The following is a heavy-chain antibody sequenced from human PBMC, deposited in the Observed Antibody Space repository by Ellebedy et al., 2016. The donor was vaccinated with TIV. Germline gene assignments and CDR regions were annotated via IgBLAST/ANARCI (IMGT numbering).Heavy chain of an antibody. Sequence: PGGSLRLSCAASGFTFSNAWMSRVRQAPGKGLEWVGRIKSKTNGGTTDYAAPVKGRFTISRDDSKNTLYLQMNSLKTEDTAVYYCTTQVLRYFGRTRYFDYWGQGTLVTVSS. CDR3: TTQVLRYFGRTRYFDY. CDR1: GFTFSNAW. J-gene: IGHJ4*02. D-gene: IGHD3-9*01. V-gene: IGHV3-15*01. CDR2: IKSKTNGGTT.